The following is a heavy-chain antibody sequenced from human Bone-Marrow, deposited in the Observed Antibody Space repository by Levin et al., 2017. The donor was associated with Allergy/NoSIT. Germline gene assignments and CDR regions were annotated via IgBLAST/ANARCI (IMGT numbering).Heavy chain of an antibody. D-gene: IGHD3-16*02. CDR2: INTNGDST. Sequence: RGESLKISCSASGFTFSSYPMHWARQTPGKGLEYLSTINTNGDSTYYADSVKGRFTVSRDNSKNTLYLQMSSLRAEDTAVYYCVKDLGYYIWGSSRYTLESWGQGTLVTVSS. CDR1: GFTFSSYP. CDR3: VKDLGYYIWGSSRYTLES. J-gene: IGHJ5*01. V-gene: IGHV3-64D*06.